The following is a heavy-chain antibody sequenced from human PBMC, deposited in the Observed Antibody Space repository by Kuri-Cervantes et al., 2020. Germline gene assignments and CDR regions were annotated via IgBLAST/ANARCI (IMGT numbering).Heavy chain of an antibody. D-gene: IGHD4-17*01. CDR3: ASPSSDGDYYYYYGMDV. J-gene: IGHJ6*02. V-gene: IGHV3-23*01. CDR1: GFTFSSYA. CDR2: ISGSGGST. Sequence: ETLSLTCAASGFTFSSYAMSWVRQAPGKGLEWVSAISGSGGSTYYADSVKGRFTIPRDNAKNSLYLQMNSLRAEDTAVYYCASPSSDGDYYYYYGMDVWGQGTTVTVSS.